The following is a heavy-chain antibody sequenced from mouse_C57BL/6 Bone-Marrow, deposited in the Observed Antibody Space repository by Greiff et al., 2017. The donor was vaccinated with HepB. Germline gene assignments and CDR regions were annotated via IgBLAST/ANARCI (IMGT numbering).Heavy chain of an antibody. CDR1: GFTFSSYA. CDR3: ARGAYYGNYWFAY. Sequence: EVKLMESGGGLVKPGGSLKLSCAASGFTFSSYAMSWVRQTPEKRLEWVATISDGGSYTYYPDNVKGRFTISRDNAKNNLYLQMSHLKSEDTAMYYCARGAYYGNYWFAYWGQGTLVTVSA. J-gene: IGHJ3*01. CDR2: ISDGGSYT. V-gene: IGHV5-4*03. D-gene: IGHD2-10*01.